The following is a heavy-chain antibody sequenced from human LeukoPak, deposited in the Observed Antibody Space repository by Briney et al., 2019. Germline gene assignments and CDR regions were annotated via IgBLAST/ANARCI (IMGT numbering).Heavy chain of an antibody. Sequence: PGRSLRLSCTTSGFIFGDYAMSWVRQAPGKGLEWVSLIRGRVYGATTEYAASVKGRFAMSRDDSKSIAYLQMNSLKSEDTAMYYCSRERAGVFQYWGQGILVTVSS. CDR1: GFIFGDYA. V-gene: IGHV3-49*04. J-gene: IGHJ4*02. CDR3: SRERAGVFQY. CDR2: IRGRVYGATT.